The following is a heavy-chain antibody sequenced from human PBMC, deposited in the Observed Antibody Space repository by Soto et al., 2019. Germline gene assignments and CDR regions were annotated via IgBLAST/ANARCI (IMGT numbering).Heavy chain of an antibody. J-gene: IGHJ5*02. CDR1: GGSISSGGYF. CDR2: IYYSGST. V-gene: IGHV4-31*03. CDR3: ARDSITMGRGALFNWFDP. Sequence: PSETLSLTCTVSGGSISSGGYFWSWIRQHPGKGLEWIGYIYYSGSTYYNPSLKSRVTISVDTSKNQFSLKLSSVTAADTAVYYCARDSITMGRGALFNWFDPWGQGTLVTVSS. D-gene: IGHD3-10*01.